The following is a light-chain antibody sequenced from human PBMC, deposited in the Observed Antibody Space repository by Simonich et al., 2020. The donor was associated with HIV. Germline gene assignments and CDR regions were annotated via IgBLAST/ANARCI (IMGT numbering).Light chain of an antibody. V-gene: IGKV4-1*01. Sequence: DIVMTQSPDSLAVSLGERATIHCKSSQSVLYSSNNKNYLAWYQQKPGQPPKLLIYWASTRESGVPDRFSGSGSGTDFTLTISNLQAEDVAVYYCQQYYSTPPAFGGGTKVEIK. CDR2: WAS. CDR3: QQYYSTPPA. J-gene: IGKJ4*01. CDR1: QSVLYSSNNKNY.